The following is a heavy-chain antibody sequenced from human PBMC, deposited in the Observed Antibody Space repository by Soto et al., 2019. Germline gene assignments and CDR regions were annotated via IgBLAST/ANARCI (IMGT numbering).Heavy chain of an antibody. V-gene: IGHV4-31*03. D-gene: IGHD5-18*01. CDR3: ARDQNVDTAMMRRRSYYYGMDV. J-gene: IGHJ6*02. CDR1: GGSISSGGYY. Sequence: PSETLSLTCTVSGGSISSGGYYWSWIRQHPGKGLEWIGYIYYSGSTYYNPSLKSRVTISVDTSKNQFSLKLSSVTAADTAVYYCARDQNVDTAMMRRRSYYYGMDVWGQGTTVTVSS. CDR2: IYYSGST.